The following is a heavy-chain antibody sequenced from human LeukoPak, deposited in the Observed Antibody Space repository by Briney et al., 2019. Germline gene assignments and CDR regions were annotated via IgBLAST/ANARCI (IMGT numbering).Heavy chain of an antibody. CDR3: AIPGAILGYCTNGVCSDY. V-gene: IGHV3-53*01. D-gene: IGHD2-8*01. Sequence: GGSLRLSCAASGFTVSSNYMSWVRQAPGKGLEWVSVIYSGGSTYYADSVKGRFTISRDNSKNTLNLQMNSLRAEDTAVYYCAIPGAILGYCTNGVCSDYWGQGTLVTVSS. J-gene: IGHJ4*02. CDR2: IYSGGST. CDR1: GFTVSSNY.